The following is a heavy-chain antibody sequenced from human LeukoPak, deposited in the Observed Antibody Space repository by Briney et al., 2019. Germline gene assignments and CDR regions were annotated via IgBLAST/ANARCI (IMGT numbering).Heavy chain of an antibody. J-gene: IGHJ4*02. CDR2: ISGSGGST. CDR3: AKEPDSSGYYYNDY. V-gene: IGHV3-23*01. Sequence: GGSLRLSCAASGFTFSSYAMSWVRQAPGKGLEWVSAISGSGGSTYYADSVKGRLTISRDNSKNTLYLQMNSLRAEDTAVYYCAKEPDSSGYYYNDYWGQGTLVTVSS. D-gene: IGHD3-22*01. CDR1: GFTFSSYA.